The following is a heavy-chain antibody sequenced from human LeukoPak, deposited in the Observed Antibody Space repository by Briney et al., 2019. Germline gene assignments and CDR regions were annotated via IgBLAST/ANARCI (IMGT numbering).Heavy chain of an antibody. V-gene: IGHV4-39*07. CDR3: ARDRHYGSGSYPSRSYYFDY. J-gene: IGHJ4*02. D-gene: IGHD3-10*01. CDR1: GGSISSSSYY. Sequence: PSETLSLTCTVSGGSISSSSYYWGWIRQPPGKGLEWIGRIYTSGSTNYNPSLKSRVTMSVDTSKNQFSLKLSSVTAADTAVYYCARDRHYGSGSYPSRSYYFDYWGQGTLVTVSS. CDR2: IYTSGST.